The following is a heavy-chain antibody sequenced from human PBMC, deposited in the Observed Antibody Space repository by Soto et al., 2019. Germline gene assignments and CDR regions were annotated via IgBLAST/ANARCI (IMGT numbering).Heavy chain of an antibody. Sequence: QVQLVQSGAEVKKPGASVKVSCKASGYDFSSYGIIWVRQAPGQGLEWMGWISASNGNRDYAQQFQGRVTMTSDTSRPTAYMELRSLRSDDTAVYYCVRDPQRNDYWGQGTLVNVSS. D-gene: IGHD2-2*01. CDR2: ISASNGNR. J-gene: IGHJ4*02. CDR1: GYDFSSYG. CDR3: VRDPQRNDY. V-gene: IGHV1-18*04.